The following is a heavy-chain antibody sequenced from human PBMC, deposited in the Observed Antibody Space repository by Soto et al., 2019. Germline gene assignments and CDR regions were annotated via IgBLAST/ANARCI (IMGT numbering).Heavy chain of an antibody. Sequence: ASVKVSCKASGCTFSSFGISWVRRAPGQGLEWMGGIIPVFGRPNYAQRFRGRLTITADESTNTCYMELIDLESEDTAVYYCARAGSGYHCWGQGTQVSVSS. CDR3: ARAGSGYHC. CDR2: IIPVFGRP. CDR1: GCTFSSFG. D-gene: IGHD5-12*01. V-gene: IGHV1-69*13. J-gene: IGHJ1*01.